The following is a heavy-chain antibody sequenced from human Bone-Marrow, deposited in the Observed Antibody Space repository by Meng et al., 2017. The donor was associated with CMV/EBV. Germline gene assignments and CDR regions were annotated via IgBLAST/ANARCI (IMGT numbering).Heavy chain of an antibody. CDR3: ARGFIAAAGRGWFDP. J-gene: IGHJ5*02. CDR2: INPSGGST. CDR1: GYTFTSYY. V-gene: IGHV1-46*01. D-gene: IGHD6-13*01. Sequence: ASVKVSCKASGYTFTSYYMHWVRQAPGQGLEWMGIINPSGGSTSYAQKFQGRVTMTRDTSTSTVYMELSSLRSEDTAVYYCARGFIAAAGRGWFDPWGQGTLVTCYS.